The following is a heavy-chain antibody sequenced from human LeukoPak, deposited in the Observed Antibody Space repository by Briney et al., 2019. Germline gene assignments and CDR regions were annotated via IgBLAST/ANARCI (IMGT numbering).Heavy chain of an antibody. CDR3: ARGWLAETTVVTPYNY. Sequence: SVKVSCKASGGTFSRYAINWVRQAPGQGLEWMGGIIPIFGTANYAQKFQGRVTITADESTSTAHMELSSLRPEDTAVYYCARGWLAETTVVTPYNYWGQGALVTVSS. J-gene: IGHJ4*02. CDR2: IIPIFGTA. CDR1: GGTFSRYA. V-gene: IGHV1-69*13. D-gene: IGHD4-23*01.